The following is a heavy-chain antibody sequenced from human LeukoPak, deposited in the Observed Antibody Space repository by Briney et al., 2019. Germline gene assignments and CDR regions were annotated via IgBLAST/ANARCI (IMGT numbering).Heavy chain of an antibody. CDR2: IYYSGST. Sequence: SETLSLTCTVSGGSISSSSYYWGWIRQPPGKGLEWIGSIYYSGSTYYNPSLKSRVTISVDTSKNQFSLKLSSVTAADTAVYYCAREAIALAVDYWGQGTLVTVSS. J-gene: IGHJ4*02. V-gene: IGHV4-39*01. CDR1: GGSISSSSYY. D-gene: IGHD6-19*01. CDR3: AREAIALAVDY.